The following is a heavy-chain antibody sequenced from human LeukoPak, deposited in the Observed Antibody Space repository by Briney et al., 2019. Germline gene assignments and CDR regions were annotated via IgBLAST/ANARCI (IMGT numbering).Heavy chain of an antibody. V-gene: IGHV4-61*02. Sequence: SQTLSLTCTVSGGSISSGSYYWSWIRQPAGKGLEWIGRIHTSGSTNYNPSLKSRVTISVDTSKNQFSLKLSSVTAADTAVYYCAAHRGLYFDYWGQGTLVTVSS. CDR3: AAHRGLYFDY. CDR2: IHTSGST. CDR1: GGSISSGSYY. J-gene: IGHJ4*02.